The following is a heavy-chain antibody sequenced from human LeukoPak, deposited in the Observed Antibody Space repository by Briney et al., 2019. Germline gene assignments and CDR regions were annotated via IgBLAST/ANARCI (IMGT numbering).Heavy chain of an antibody. J-gene: IGHJ3*02. CDR3: ARALQQQLDHDAFDI. V-gene: IGHV6-1*01. D-gene: IGHD6-13*01. CDR1: GDSVSSNSAA. CDR2: TYCRSKWYN. Sequence: SQTLSLTCAISGDSVSSNSAAWNWIRQSPSRGLEWLGRTYCRSKWYNDYAVSVKSRIAINPDTSKNQFSLQLNSVTPEDTAVYYCARALQQQLDHDAFDIWGQGTMVTVSS.